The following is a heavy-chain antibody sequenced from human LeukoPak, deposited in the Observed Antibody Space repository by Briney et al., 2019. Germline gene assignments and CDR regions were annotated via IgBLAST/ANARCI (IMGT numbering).Heavy chain of an antibody. V-gene: IGHV3-30*03. Sequence: GRSLRLSCAASGFTFSSYGMHWVRQAPGKGLEWVAVISYEGSNRYYKDSVRGRFTISRDNSKNTMFLQMNSLRAEDTAEYYCARDYWWNYDYWGQGTLVTVSS. CDR2: ISYEGSNR. CDR1: GFTFSSYG. D-gene: IGHD1-7*01. CDR3: ARDYWWNYDY. J-gene: IGHJ4*02.